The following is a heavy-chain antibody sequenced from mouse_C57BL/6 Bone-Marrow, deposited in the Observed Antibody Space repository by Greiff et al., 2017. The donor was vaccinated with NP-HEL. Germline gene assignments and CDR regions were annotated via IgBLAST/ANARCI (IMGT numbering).Heavy chain of an antibody. CDR3: ARSPYGYDEYYFDY. D-gene: IGHD2-2*01. J-gene: IGHJ2*01. CDR1: GYTFTSYG. Sequence: VQLQQSGAELARPGASVKLSCKASGYTFTSYGISWVKQRTGQGLEWIGEIYTRSGNTYYNEKFKGKATLTADKSSSTAYMELRSLTSEDSAVYFCARSPYGYDEYYFDYWGQGTTLTVSS. V-gene: IGHV1-81*01. CDR2: IYTRSGNT.